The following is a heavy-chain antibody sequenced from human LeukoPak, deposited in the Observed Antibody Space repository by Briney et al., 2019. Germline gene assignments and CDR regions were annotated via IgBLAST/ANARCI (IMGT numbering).Heavy chain of an antibody. CDR2: ISASGGST. CDR3: AKYVTAKGPPYGLDV. V-gene: IGHV3-23*01. D-gene: IGHD1-14*01. J-gene: IGHJ6*02. CDR1: EFTFSSYS. Sequence: GGSLRLSCAASEFTFSSYSMQWVRQTPGKGLEWVSGISASGGSTYYAAFVKGRFTISRDNSKNTLYLQMNSLRAEDTAIYYCAKYVTAKGPPYGLDVWGQGTTVTVSS.